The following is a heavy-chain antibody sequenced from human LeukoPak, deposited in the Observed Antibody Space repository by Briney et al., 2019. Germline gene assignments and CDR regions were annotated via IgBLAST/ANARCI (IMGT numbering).Heavy chain of an antibody. J-gene: IGHJ4*02. V-gene: IGHV3-30-3*01. CDR1: GFTLSSYA. CDR3: AKSGIAAAGQRGYFDY. Sequence: GRSLRLSCAASGFTLSSYAMHWVRQAPGKGLEWVAVISYDGSNKYYADSVKGRFTISRDNSKNTLYLQMNSLRAEDTAIYYCAKSGIAAAGQRGYFDYWGQGTLVTVSS. CDR2: ISYDGSNK. D-gene: IGHD6-13*01.